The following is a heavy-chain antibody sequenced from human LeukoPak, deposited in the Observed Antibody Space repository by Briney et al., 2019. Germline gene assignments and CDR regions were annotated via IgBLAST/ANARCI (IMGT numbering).Heavy chain of an antibody. CDR3: ARQQLSQLYYFDN. Sequence: SETLSLTCTVSGGSISSRSYYWSWIRQPPGKGLEWIGYIYYIGSTNYNPSLKSRVTISVDTSKNQFSLKLSSVTAADTAVYYCARQQLSQLYYFDNWGQGTLVTVSS. CDR2: IYYIGST. CDR1: GGSISSRSYY. J-gene: IGHJ4*02. V-gene: IGHV4-61*01. D-gene: IGHD6-13*01.